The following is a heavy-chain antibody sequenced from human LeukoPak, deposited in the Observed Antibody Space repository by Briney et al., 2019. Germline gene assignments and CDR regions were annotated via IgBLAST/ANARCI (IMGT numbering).Heavy chain of an antibody. Sequence: GASVKASCKASRYIFINYGITWVRQAPGQGLEWMGWISAYNSAYNGNTHYAQKLQGRVTMTTDTSTNTGYMELRSLRSDDTAVYYCAREYGSGSYTGIDYWGQGTLVTVSS. CDR3: AREYGSGSYTGIDY. D-gene: IGHD3-10*01. J-gene: IGHJ4*02. CDR1: RYIFINYG. CDR2: ISAYNSAYNGNT. V-gene: IGHV1-18*01.